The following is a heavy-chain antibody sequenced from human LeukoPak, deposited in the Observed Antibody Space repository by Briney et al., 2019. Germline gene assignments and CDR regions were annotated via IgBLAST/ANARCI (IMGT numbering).Heavy chain of an antibody. CDR1: GGTFSSYA. J-gene: IGHJ4*02. CDR3: ARVGLRGYSYGSFDY. CDR2: IIPIFGTA. D-gene: IGHD5-18*01. Sequence: SVTVSCKASGGTFSSYAISWVRQAPGQGLEWMGGIIPIFGTANYAQKFQGRVTITAGESTSTAYMELSSLRSEDTAVYYCARVGLRGYSYGSFDYWGQGTLVTVSS. V-gene: IGHV1-69*13.